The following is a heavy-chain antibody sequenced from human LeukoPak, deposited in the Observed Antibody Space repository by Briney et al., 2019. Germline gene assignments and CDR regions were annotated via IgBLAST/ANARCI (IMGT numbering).Heavy chain of an antibody. CDR1: GGSITSYY. Sequence: PSETLSLTCSVSGGSITSYYWSWIRQPPGKGLEWIGYIYYSGITNYNPSLKSRVTISVDTSKNQFSLRLSSLTAADTAVYYCARERGGEFDYWGQGTLVTVSS. J-gene: IGHJ4*02. V-gene: IGHV4-59*01. D-gene: IGHD3-16*01. CDR2: IYYSGIT. CDR3: ARERGGEFDY.